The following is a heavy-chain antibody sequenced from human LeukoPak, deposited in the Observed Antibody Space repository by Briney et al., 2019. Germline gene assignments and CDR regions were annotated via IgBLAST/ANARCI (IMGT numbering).Heavy chain of an antibody. D-gene: IGHD2-2*01. V-gene: IGHV4-4*02. J-gene: IGHJ4*02. CDR1: GGFISSSNW. CDR2: IYHSGST. CDR3: ARIVVVPAAYQFFDY. Sequence: SGTLSLTCAVSGGFISSSNWWSWVRQPPGKGLEWIGEIYHSGSTNYNPSLKSRVTISVDKSKNQFSLKLSSVTAADTAVYYCARIVVVPAAYQFFDYWGQGTLVTVSS.